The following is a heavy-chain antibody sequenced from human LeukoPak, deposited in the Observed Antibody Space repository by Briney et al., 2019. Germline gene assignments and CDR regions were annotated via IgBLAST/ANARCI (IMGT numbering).Heavy chain of an antibody. CDR3: ARLPRTMIVARGAFDI. CDR2: INHSGST. D-gene: IGHD3-22*01. V-gene: IGHV4-34*01. CDR1: GGSFSGYY. J-gene: IGHJ3*02. Sequence: SETLSLTCAVYGGSFSGYYWSWIRQPPGKGLEWIGEINHSGSTNYNPSLKSRVTISVDTSKNQFSLKLSSVTAADTAVYYCARLPRTMIVARGAFDIWGQGTMVTVSS.